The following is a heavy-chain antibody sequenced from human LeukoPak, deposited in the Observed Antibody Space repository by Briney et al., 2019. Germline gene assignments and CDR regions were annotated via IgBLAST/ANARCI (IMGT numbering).Heavy chain of an antibody. CDR1: GYTFTSYD. CDR2: MNPNSGNT. CDR3: ARMIVVVGGMDV. J-gene: IGHJ6*02. Sequence: ASVKVSCKASGYTFTSYDINWVRQATGQGLEWMGWMNPNSGNTGYAQKFQGRVTMTRNTSISTAHMELSSLRSEDTAVYYRARMIVVVGGMDVWGQGTTVTVSS. D-gene: IGHD3-22*01. V-gene: IGHV1-8*01.